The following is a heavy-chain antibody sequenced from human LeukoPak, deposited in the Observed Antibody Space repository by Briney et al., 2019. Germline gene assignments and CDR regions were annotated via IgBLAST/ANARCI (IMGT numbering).Heavy chain of an antibody. CDR2: MNPNSGNT. D-gene: IGHD6-13*01. J-gene: IGHJ4*02. CDR1: GYTFTSYD. CDR3: ARGTKISSSWLLGY. Sequence: ASVKVSCKASGYTFTSYDINWVRQATGQGLEWMGWMNPNSGNTGYAQKFQGRVTMTRNTSISTAYMELSSLRSEDTAVYYCARGTKISSSWLLGYWGQGTLVTVSS. V-gene: IGHV1-8*01.